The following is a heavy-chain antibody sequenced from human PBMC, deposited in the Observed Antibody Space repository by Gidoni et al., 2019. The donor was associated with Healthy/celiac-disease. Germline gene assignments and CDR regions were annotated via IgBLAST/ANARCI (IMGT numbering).Heavy chain of an antibody. CDR1: GYTFTGYY. V-gene: IGHV1-2*06. J-gene: IGHJ4*02. Sequence: QVQLVQSGAEVTKPGASVKVSCKSSGYTFTGYYMHWVRPAPGQGLEWMGRINPNSGGTNYAQKFQGRVTMTRDTSISTAYMELSRLRSDDTAVYYCARSPGSINWNDEDYWGQGTLVTVSS. CDR3: ARSPGSINWNDEDY. D-gene: IGHD1-1*01. CDR2: INPNSGGT.